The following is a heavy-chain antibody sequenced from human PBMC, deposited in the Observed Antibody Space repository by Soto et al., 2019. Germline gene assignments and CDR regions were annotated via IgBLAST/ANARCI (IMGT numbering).Heavy chain of an antibody. CDR2: IIPIFGTA. Sequence: QVQLVQSGAEVKKPGSSVKVSCKASGGTFSSYAISWVRQAPGQGLGWMGGIIPIFGTANYAQKFQGRVTITADESTSTAYMELRSLRSEDTAVYYCAQRGHTIFGVTNWFDPWGQGTLVTVSS. J-gene: IGHJ5*02. CDR3: AQRGHTIFGVTNWFDP. D-gene: IGHD3-3*01. V-gene: IGHV1-69*12. CDR1: GGTFSSYA.